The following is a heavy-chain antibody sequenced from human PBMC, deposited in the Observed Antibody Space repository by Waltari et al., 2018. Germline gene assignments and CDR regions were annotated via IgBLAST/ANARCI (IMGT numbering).Heavy chain of an antibody. V-gene: IGHV4-61*02. J-gene: IGHJ4*02. CDR1: GGSTSRGSYY. CDR2: IYTSGST. CDR3: ARDSPYDSSGYYFYY. Sequence: QVQLQESGPGLVKPSQTLSLTCTVTGGSTSRGSYYGSWIRQPAGKGLEWIGRIYTSGSTNYNPSLKSRVTISVDTSKNQFSLKLSSVTAADTAVYYCARDSPYDSSGYYFYYWGQGTLVTVSS. D-gene: IGHD3-22*01.